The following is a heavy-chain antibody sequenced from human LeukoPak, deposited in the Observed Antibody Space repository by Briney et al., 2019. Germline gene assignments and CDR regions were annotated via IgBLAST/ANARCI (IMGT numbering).Heavy chain of an antibody. CDR3: ARISKCYYYYYMDV. CDR1: GGSISSYY. J-gene: IGHJ6*03. V-gene: IGHV4-59*01. Sequence: PSETLSLTCTVSGGSISSYYWSWIRQPPGKGLEWIGYIYYSGSTNYNPSLKSRVTISVDTSKNQFSLKLSSVPAADTAVYYWARISKCYYYYYMDVWGKGTTVTVSS. CDR2: IYYSGST.